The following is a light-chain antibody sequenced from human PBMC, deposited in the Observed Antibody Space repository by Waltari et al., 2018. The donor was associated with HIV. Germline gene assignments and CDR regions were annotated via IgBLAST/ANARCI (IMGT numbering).Light chain of an antibody. CDR2: DAE. J-gene: IGLJ3*02. V-gene: IGLV7-46*01. CDR3: LLRCRGIRV. CDR1: TGPVTRHHY. Sequence: AVVTQQPSVPVSPGGTVILTCDSNTGPVTRHHYPYWYQQKPGHAPKPLIFDAEKRHSWTPARFSGFLLGGKAVMTLAGAQPEDEADYYCLLRCRGIRVFGGGTKLTVL.